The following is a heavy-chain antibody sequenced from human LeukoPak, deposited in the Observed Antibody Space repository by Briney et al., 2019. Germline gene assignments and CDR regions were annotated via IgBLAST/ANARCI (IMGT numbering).Heavy chain of an antibody. J-gene: IGHJ5*02. D-gene: IGHD3-22*01. CDR2: IWYDGSNK. V-gene: IGHV3-30*02. CDR3: AKDLRSDSSGP. Sequence: GGSLRLSCAASGFTFSSYGMHWVRQAPGKGLEWVAVIWYDGSNKYYADSVKGRFTISRDNSKNTLYLQMNSLRAEDTAVYYCAKDLRSDSSGPWGQGTLVTVSS. CDR1: GFTFSSYG.